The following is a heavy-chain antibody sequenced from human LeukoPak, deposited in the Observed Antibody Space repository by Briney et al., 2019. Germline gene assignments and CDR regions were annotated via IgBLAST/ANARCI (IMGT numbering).Heavy chain of an antibody. Sequence: PSETLSLTCTVSGGSISSYYWSWIRQPPGKGLEWIGYIYYSGSTNYNPSLKSRVTISVDTSKNQFSLKLSSVTAADTAVYYCARQDTAMVTGAIDYWGQGTLSPSPQ. CDR3: ARQDTAMVTGAIDY. V-gene: IGHV4-59*01. CDR1: GGSISSYY. D-gene: IGHD5-18*01. J-gene: IGHJ4*02. CDR2: IYYSGST.